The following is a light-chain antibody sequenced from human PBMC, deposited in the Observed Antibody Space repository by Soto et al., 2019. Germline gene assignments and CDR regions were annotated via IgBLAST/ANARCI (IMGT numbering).Light chain of an antibody. CDR3: QHYGSSRWT. CDR2: GAS. Sequence: EIVLTQSPGTLSLSPGERATLSCRANQSVSSTYLAWYQQKPAQAPRLLIYGASTRATGLPDRFSGSGSGTDFTLTISRMEPEDFAVYYCQHYGSSRWTFGQGTKVEIK. V-gene: IGKV3-20*01. J-gene: IGKJ1*01. CDR1: QSVSSTY.